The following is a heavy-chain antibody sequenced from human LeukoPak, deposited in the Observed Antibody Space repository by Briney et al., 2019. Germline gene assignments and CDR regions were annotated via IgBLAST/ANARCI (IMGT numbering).Heavy chain of an antibody. CDR3: ARAIAAAGTSPYYYMDV. D-gene: IGHD6-13*01. CDR2: INPNSGGT. CDR1: GYTFTGYY. Sequence: ASVKVSCKASGYTFTGYYMHWVRQAPGQGLEWMGWINPNSGGTNYAQKFQGRVTMTRDTSISTAYMELSRLRSDDTAVYYCARAIAAAGTSPYYYMDVWGKGTTVTVSS. J-gene: IGHJ6*03. V-gene: IGHV1-2*02.